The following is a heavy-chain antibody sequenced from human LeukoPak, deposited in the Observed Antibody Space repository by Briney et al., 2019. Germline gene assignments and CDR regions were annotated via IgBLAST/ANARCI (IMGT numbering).Heavy chain of an antibody. J-gene: IGHJ4*02. V-gene: IGHV3-66*01. D-gene: IGHD1-26*01. CDR2: IYSGGST. CDR3: ARPWGPLRWYFDF. Sequence: GGSLRLSCAASGFTFSSNYVSWVRQAPGKGLEWVSVIYSGGSTYYSDSVKGSFTISRDSSTNTLYLTMNSLRADDTAVYYCARPWGPLRWYFDFWGQGTLVTVSS. CDR1: GFTFSSNY.